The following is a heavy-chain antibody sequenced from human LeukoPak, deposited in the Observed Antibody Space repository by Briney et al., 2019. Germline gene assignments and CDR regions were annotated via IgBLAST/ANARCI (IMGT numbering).Heavy chain of an antibody. CDR1: GYTFTSYG. V-gene: IGHV1-18*01. J-gene: IGHJ4*02. CDR2: ISAYNGNT. Sequence: ASVKVSCKASGYTFTSYGISWVRQAPGQGLEWMGWISAYNGNTNYAQKLQGRVTMTTDTSTSTAYMELRSLRSDDTAVYYCARDSANGIVVVPAAVDYWGQETLVTVSS. CDR3: ARDSANGIVVVPAAVDY. D-gene: IGHD2-2*01.